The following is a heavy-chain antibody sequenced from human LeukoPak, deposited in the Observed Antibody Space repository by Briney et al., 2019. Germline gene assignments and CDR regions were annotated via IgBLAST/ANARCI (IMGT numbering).Heavy chain of an antibody. J-gene: IGHJ6*02. D-gene: IGHD4-23*01. CDR3: ARAGGNSAPYYYYGMDV. V-gene: IGHV1-69*04. CDR1: GGTFSSYA. Sequence: ASVKVSCKASGGTFSSYAISWVRQAPGQGLEWMGRIIPILGIANYAQKFQGRVTITADKSTSTAYMELSSLRSEDTAVYYCARAGGNSAPYYYYGMDVWGQGTTVTVSS. CDR2: IIPILGIA.